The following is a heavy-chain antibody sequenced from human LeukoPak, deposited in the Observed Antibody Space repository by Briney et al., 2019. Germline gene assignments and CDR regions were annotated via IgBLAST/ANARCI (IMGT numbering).Heavy chain of an antibody. J-gene: IGHJ4*02. CDR1: GGTFSSYA. Sequence: GASVKVSCKASGGTFSSYAITWVRQAPGQGLEWMGWISAYNGNTNSAQKLQGRVTMTTDTSTNTAYIEVRSLRSDDTAVYYCASAPYDVLTGRDSQNSFDYWGQGTLVTVSS. CDR2: ISAYNGNT. CDR3: ASAPYDVLTGRDSQNSFDY. V-gene: IGHV1-18*01. D-gene: IGHD3-9*01.